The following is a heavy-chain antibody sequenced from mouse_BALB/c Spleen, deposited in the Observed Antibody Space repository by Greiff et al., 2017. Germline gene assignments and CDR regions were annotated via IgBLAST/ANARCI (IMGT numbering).Heavy chain of an antibody. CDR2: IWAGGST. CDR3: ARGVPGYYWLAY. V-gene: IGHV2-9*02. D-gene: IGHD2-14*01. Sequence: VKLVESGPGLVAPSQSLSITCPVSGFSLTSYGVPWVRQLPGKGLEWLGVIWAGGSTNYNSALMSRLNISKDTSKSPVFLNMNSLQTDDTAMYYCARGVPGYYWLAYWGQGTSVTVSA. J-gene: IGHJ4*01. CDR1: GFSLTSYG.